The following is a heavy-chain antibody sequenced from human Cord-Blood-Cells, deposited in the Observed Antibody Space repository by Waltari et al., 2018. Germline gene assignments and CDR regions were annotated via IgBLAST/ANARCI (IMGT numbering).Heavy chain of an antibody. CDR2: INPNSGGT. J-gene: IGHJ4*02. V-gene: IGHV1-2*04. Sequence: QVQLVQSGAEVKKPGASVTVSCKASGYTFPGYYMPWVRQAPGQGLEWMGWINPNSGGTNYAQKFQGWVTMTRDTSISTAYMELSRLRSDDTAVYYCARVWAAAGFFDYWGQGTLVTVSS. D-gene: IGHD6-13*01. CDR3: ARVWAAAGFFDY. CDR1: GYTFPGYY.